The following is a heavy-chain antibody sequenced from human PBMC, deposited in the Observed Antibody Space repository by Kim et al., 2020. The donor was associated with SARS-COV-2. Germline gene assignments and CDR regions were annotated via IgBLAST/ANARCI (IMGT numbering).Heavy chain of an antibody. CDR1: GFTFSSYA. V-gene: IGHV3-30-3*01. J-gene: IGHJ3*02. D-gene: IGHD2-2*01. Sequence: GGSLRLSCAASGFTFSSYAMHWVRQAPGKGLEWVAVISYDGSNKYYADSVKGRFTISRDNSKNTLYLQMNSLRAEDTAVYYCARLLVVVPAAISVDNAFDIWGQGTMVTVSS. CDR3: ARLLVVVPAAISVDNAFDI. CDR2: ISYDGSNK.